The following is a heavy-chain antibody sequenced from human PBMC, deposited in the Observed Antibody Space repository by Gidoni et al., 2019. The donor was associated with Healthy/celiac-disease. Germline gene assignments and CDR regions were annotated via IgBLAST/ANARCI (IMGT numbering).Heavy chain of an antibody. D-gene: IGHD2-8*01. CDR3: ARSWDGVCYTYPCSHHYYYMDV. V-gene: IGHV3-7*01. CDR2: IKQDGSEN. Sequence: SCAASGFTFSSYWMSWVRQAPGKGLEWVANIKQDGSENYYVDSGKGRFTISRDNAKNSLYLQMNSLRAEDTAVYYWARSWDGVCYTYPCSHHYYYMDVWGKGTTVTVSS. J-gene: IGHJ6*03. CDR1: GFTFSSYW.